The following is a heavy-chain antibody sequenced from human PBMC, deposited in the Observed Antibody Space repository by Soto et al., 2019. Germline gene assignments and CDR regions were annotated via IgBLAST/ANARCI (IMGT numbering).Heavy chain of an antibody. CDR1: GFTFSSYG. CDR3: ARGRDYGDYVGSGY. D-gene: IGHD4-17*01. Sequence: QVQLVESGGGVVQPGRSLRLSCAASGFTFSSYGMHWVRQAPGKGLEWVAVIWYDGSNKYYADSVKGRFTISRDNSKNPLYLQMNSLRAEDTAVYYCARGRDYGDYVGSGYWGQGTLVTVSS. J-gene: IGHJ4*02. V-gene: IGHV3-33*01. CDR2: IWYDGSNK.